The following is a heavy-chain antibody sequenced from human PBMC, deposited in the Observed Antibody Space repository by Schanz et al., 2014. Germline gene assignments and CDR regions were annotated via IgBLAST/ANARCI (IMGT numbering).Heavy chain of an antibody. Sequence: QVQLVQSGAEVKKPGASVKVSCKASGYTFTSYGISWVRQAPGQGLEWMGWISAYNGNTNYAQKFQGRVTMTRDTSISTAYMELSSLRSDDTAVYYCARELRLEYYFDYWGQGTQVTVSS. J-gene: IGHJ4*02. D-gene: IGHD4-17*01. CDR1: GYTFTSYG. CDR3: ARELRLEYYFDY. V-gene: IGHV1-18*01. CDR2: ISAYNGNT.